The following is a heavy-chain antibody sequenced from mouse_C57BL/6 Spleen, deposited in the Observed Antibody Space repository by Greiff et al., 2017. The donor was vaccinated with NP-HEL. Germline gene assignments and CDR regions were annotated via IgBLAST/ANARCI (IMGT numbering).Heavy chain of an antibody. CDR3: ARGTTVVAPYYYAMDY. Sequence: VQLQQSGAELVKPGASVKLSCKASGYTFTSYWMQWVKQRPGQGLEWIGEIDPSDSYTNYNQKFKGKATLTVDTSSSTAYMQLSSLTSEDSAVYYCARGTTVVAPYYYAMDYWGQGTSVTVSS. CDR2: IDPSDSYT. J-gene: IGHJ4*01. CDR1: GYTFTSYW. V-gene: IGHV1-50*01. D-gene: IGHD1-1*01.